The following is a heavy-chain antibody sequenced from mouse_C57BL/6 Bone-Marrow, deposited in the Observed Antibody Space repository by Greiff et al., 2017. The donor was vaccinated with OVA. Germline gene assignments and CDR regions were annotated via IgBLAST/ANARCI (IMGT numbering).Heavy chain of an antibody. V-gene: IGHV1-18*01. J-gene: IGHJ3*01. CDR3: ARYYSNYGFAY. CDR1: GYTFTDYN. Sequence: EVQGVESGPELVKPGASVKIPCKASGYTFTDYNMDWVKQSHGKSLEWIGDINPNNGGTIYNQKFKGKATLTVDKSSSTAYMELRSLTSEDTAVYYCARYYSNYGFAYWGQGTLVTVSA. D-gene: IGHD2-5*01. CDR2: INPNNGGT.